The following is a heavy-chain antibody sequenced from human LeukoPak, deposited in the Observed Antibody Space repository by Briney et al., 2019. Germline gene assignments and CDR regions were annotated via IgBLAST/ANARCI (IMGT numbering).Heavy chain of an antibody. CDR3: ARVLRGYYDSSGYSYYFDY. J-gene: IGHJ4*02. V-gene: IGHV1-69*04. CDR1: GGTFSSYA. D-gene: IGHD3-22*01. CDR2: IIPIFGIA. Sequence: ASVKVSCKASGGTFSSYAISWVRQAPGQGLEWMGRIIPIFGIANYAQKFQGRVTITADKSTSTAYMELSSLRSEDTAVYYCARVLRGYYDSSGYSYYFDYWGQGTLVTVSS.